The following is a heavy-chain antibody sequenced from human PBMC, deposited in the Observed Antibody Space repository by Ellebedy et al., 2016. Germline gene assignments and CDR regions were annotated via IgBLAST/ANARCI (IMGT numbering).Heavy chain of an antibody. J-gene: IGHJ6*02. D-gene: IGHD3-22*01. CDR3: ARELNYYDMRGMDV. Sequence: GGSLRLXXAASGFTFSSYAMHWVRQAPGKGLEWVAVISYDGSNKYYADSVKGRFTISRDNSKNTLYLQMNSLRAEDTAVYYCARELNYYDMRGMDVWGQGTTVTVSS. CDR2: ISYDGSNK. V-gene: IGHV3-30-3*01. CDR1: GFTFSSYA.